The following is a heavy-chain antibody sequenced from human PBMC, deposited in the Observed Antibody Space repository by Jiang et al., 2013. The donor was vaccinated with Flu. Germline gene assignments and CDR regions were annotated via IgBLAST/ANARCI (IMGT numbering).Heavy chain of an antibody. Sequence: VQLLESGGGLEQPGGSLRLSCVASEFTFNNNGINWVRQAPGKGLEWVSGISADGTTYYSDSVKGRFTSSWDNSKNTLYLQMNGLRAGDTAVYYCATLPTGHDGDIWGQGTMVTVSS. CDR2: ISADGTT. D-gene: IGHD1-1*01. CDR1: EFTFNNNG. V-gene: IGHV3-23*01. CDR3: ATLPTGHDGDI. J-gene: IGHJ3*02.